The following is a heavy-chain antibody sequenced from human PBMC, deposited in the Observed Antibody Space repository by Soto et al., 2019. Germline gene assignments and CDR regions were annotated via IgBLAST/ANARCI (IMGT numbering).Heavy chain of an antibody. CDR2: ISAYNGNT. D-gene: IGHD6-19*01. V-gene: IGHV1-18*01. CDR3: ARDRGVAPPVAGNTHYYYYMDG. J-gene: IGHJ6*03. Sequence: QDQLVQSGVEVKKPGASVKVSCKASGYSFTNYGITWVRQAPGQGFEWMGWISAYNGNTNYAQQFQGRVTMTTDASTSTAYLEVRSLRADDTAVYYCARDRGVAPPVAGNTHYYYYMDGWGKGTTVTVSS. CDR1: GYSFTNYG.